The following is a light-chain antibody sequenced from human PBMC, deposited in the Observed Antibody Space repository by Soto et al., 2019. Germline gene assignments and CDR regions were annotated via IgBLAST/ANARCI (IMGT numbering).Light chain of an antibody. V-gene: IGKV1-17*01. J-gene: IGKJ4*01. CDR3: LQHNSYPLT. CDR1: QGSRRD. Sequence: DIQMTQSPSSLSAPVGGRVTITCRASQGSRRDLGWYQHKPGKAPTRLIYAVYSLHSGVPSRFSGSCSGTDLDLTISSLQPEYSATHYCLQHNSYPLTFGGGTKVEIK. CDR2: AVY.